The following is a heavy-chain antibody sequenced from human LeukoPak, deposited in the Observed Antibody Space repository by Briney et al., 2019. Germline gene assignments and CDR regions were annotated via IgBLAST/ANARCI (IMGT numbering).Heavy chain of an antibody. Sequence: GESLKISCKGSGYSFTSYWIGWLRQMPGKGLEWMGIIYPGDSDTRYSPSFQGQVTISADKSISTAYLQWSSLKASDTAMYYCATSSVRRNDAFDIWGQGTMVTVSS. J-gene: IGHJ3*02. CDR3: ATSSVRRNDAFDI. CDR2: IYPGDSDT. V-gene: IGHV5-51*01. D-gene: IGHD6-6*01. CDR1: GYSFTSYW.